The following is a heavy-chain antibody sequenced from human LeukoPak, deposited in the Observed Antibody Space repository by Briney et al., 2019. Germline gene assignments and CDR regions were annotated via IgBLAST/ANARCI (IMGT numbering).Heavy chain of an antibody. V-gene: IGHV3-23*01. D-gene: IGHD6-13*01. Sequence: GGSLRLSCAASGFTFSSYAMSWVRQAPGKGLEWISAISGSGGSTYYADSVKGRFTISRDNSKNTLYLQMNSLRAEDTAVYYCAKDGLIAAAGKHDYWGQGTLVTVSS. J-gene: IGHJ4*02. CDR1: GFTFSSYA. CDR2: ISGSGGST. CDR3: AKDGLIAAAGKHDY.